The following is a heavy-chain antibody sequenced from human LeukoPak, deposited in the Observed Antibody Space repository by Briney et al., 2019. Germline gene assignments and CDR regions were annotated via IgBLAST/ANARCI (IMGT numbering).Heavy chain of an antibody. D-gene: IGHD3-22*01. Sequence: NPSETLSLTCTVSGGSISSSSYYWGWIRQPPGKGLEWIGSIYYSGSTYYNPSLKSRVTISVDTSKNQFSLKLSSVPAADTAVYYCAGSGGYNLYYFDYWGQGTLVTVSS. V-gene: IGHV4-39*01. CDR2: IYYSGST. CDR1: GGSISSSSYY. CDR3: AGSGGYNLYYFDY. J-gene: IGHJ4*02.